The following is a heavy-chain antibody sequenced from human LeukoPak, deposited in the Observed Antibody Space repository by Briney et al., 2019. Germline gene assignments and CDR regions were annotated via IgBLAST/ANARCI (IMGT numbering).Heavy chain of an antibody. CDR2: IKSKTDGETI. Sequence: PGGSLRLSCAASGFSLNNAWMSWVRRAPGKGLEWVGRIKSKTDGETIDYAAPVRGRSTISSDDSKNMVYLVMNNLKTEDTAVYYCTTSYYDSSGFRAWGQGTLVTVSS. CDR1: GFSLNNAW. J-gene: IGHJ4*02. CDR3: TTSYYDSSGFRA. V-gene: IGHV3-15*01. D-gene: IGHD3-22*01.